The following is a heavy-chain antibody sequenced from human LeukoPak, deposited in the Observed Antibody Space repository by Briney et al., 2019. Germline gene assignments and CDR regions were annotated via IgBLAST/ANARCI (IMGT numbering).Heavy chain of an antibody. Sequence: GGSLRLSCAASGFTLGDYDIHWVRQAPGKGPEWVSSISSNSDTIAYAEPVKGRFTVSRDNTINSLYLQMDSLRVEDTALYYCAKDLDGGTGTTTLLVDYWGQGTLVTVSS. CDR2: ISSNSDTI. V-gene: IGHV3-9*01. CDR3: AKDLDGGTGTTTLLVDY. CDR1: GFTLGDYD. D-gene: IGHD1-7*01. J-gene: IGHJ4*02.